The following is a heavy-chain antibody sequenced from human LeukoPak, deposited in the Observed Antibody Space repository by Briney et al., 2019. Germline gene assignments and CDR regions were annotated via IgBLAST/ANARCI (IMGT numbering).Heavy chain of an antibody. V-gene: IGHV4-39*07. CDR1: GGSISSGGYY. CDR2: IYYSGST. D-gene: IGHD6-19*01. CDR3: ARTVAGKLVFDD. J-gene: IGHJ4*02. Sequence: SETLSLTCTVSGGSISSGGYYWGWIRQPPGKGLEWIGSIYYSGSTYASPSLKSRVTASVDTSKNQFSLKLSSVTAADTAMYYCARTVAGKLVFDDWGQGTLVTVSS.